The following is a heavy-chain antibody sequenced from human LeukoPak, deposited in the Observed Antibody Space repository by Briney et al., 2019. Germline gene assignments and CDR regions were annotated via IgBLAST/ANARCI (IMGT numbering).Heavy chain of an antibody. D-gene: IGHD3-10*01. V-gene: IGHV1-69*13. J-gene: IGHJ6*02. CDR2: IIPIFGTA. Sequence: VASVKVSCKASGGTFSSYAISWVRQAPGQGLEWMGEIIPIFGTANYAQKFQGRVTITADESTSTAYMELSSLRSEDTAVYYSARFRFGELSSASYYYYGMDVWGQGTTVTVSS. CDR1: GGTFSSYA. CDR3: ARFRFGELSSASYYYYGMDV.